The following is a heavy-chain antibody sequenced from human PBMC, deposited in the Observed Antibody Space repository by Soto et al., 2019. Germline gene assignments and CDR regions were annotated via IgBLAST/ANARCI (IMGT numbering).Heavy chain of an antibody. J-gene: IGHJ5*02. Sequence: QVQLVQSGAEVKKPGASVKVSCKASGYTFTGYYMHWVRQAPGQGLEWMGWINPNSGGTNYAQKFQGWATMARDTSIITAYMELSRLKSDDTAVYYCARAIAAAGTRGGYNWFDPWGQGTLVTVSS. V-gene: IGHV1-2*04. CDR2: INPNSGGT. CDR1: GYTFTGYY. CDR3: ARAIAAAGTRGGYNWFDP. D-gene: IGHD6-13*01.